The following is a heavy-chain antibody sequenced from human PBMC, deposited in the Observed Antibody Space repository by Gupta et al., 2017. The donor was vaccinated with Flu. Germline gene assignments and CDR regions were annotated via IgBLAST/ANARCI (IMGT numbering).Heavy chain of an antibody. J-gene: IGHJ3*02. CDR3: ARDGSGRSFQI. D-gene: IGHD6-19*01. V-gene: IGHV4-4*08. Sequence: QVQLQESGPGLVKPSATLSLTCSVSGGSIGSEYWSWVRQPPGKGLEWIAYMYNSGTTKYNPSLTSRVSISVDTSKSQFSLKLRSVTAADTAVYYCARDGSGRSFQIWGQGIMVTVSS. CDR1: GGSIGSEY. CDR2: MYNSGTT.